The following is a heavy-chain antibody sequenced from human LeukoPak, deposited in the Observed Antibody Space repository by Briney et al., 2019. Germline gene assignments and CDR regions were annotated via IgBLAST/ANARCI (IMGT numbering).Heavy chain of an antibody. D-gene: IGHD4-17*01. Sequence: SETLSLTCAVSGDSFSSHYWTWIRQSPGTGLEWIGYISHIGRTNYNPSLKSRVTISIDTSKNQYSLKLRSVTAADTAVYYCARDLVTVTKGFDIWGQGTMVSVSS. CDR3: ARDLVTVTKGFDI. V-gene: IGHV4-59*11. CDR2: ISHIGRT. CDR1: GDSFSSHY. J-gene: IGHJ3*02.